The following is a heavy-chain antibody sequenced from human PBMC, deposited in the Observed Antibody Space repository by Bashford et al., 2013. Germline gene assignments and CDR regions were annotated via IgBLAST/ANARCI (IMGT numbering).Heavy chain of an antibody. CDR2: IYPGDSDT. Sequence: GESLKISCKGSGYIFTNYWIAWVRQMPGRGLECMGIIYPGDSDTRYSPSFQGQVMISVDKSINTAYLQWSSVKASDTAMYFCARRTVATATPSWFDPWGQGTLVTVSS. V-gene: IGHV5-51*01. CDR3: ARRTVATATPSWFDP. CDR1: GYIFTNYW. D-gene: IGHD2-15*01. J-gene: IGHJ5*02.